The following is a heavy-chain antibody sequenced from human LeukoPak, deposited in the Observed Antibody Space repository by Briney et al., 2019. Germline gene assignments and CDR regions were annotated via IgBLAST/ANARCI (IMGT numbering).Heavy chain of an antibody. D-gene: IGHD2-2*01. CDR2: IYSGGST. CDR3: AKRFSTSSGYYGMDV. V-gene: IGHV3-53*01. Sequence: PGGSLRLSCAASGFTVSSNYMSWVRQAPGKGLEWVSVIYSGGSTYYADSVKGRFTISRDNSKNTLYLQMNSLRAEDTAVYYCAKRFSTSSGYYGMDVWGQGTTVTVSS. J-gene: IGHJ6*02. CDR1: GFTVSSNY.